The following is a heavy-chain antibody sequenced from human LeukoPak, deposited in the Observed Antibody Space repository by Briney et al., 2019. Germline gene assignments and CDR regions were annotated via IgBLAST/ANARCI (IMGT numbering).Heavy chain of an antibody. CDR1: GYTFTGYY. V-gene: IGHV1-2*02. CDR2: INPNSGGT. CDR3: ARAPLVYPGSTSLLTRNNWFDP. J-gene: IGHJ5*02. D-gene: IGHD2-2*01. Sequence: ASVKVSCKASGYTFTGYYMHWVRQAPGQGLEWMGWINPNSGGTNYAQKFQGRVTMTRDTSISTAYMELSRLRSDDTAVYYCARAPLVYPGSTSLLTRNNWFDPWGQGTLVTVSS.